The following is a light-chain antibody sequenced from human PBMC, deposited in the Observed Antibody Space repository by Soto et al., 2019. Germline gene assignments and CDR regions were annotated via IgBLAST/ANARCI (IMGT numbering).Light chain of an antibody. CDR2: EVS. J-gene: IGLJ2*01. CDR3: SSYTSSNTLHVV. V-gene: IGLV2-14*03. Sequence: QSALTQPASVSGSPGQSITISCTGTNSDVGGYNYVSWYQQHPGKAPKLIIFEVSDRPSGVSNRFSGSKSGNTASLTISGLQAEDEADYYCSSYTSSNTLHVVFGGGTKVTVL. CDR1: NSDVGGYNY.